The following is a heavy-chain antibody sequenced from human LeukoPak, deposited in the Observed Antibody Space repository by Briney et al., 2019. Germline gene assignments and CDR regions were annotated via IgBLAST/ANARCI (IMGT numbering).Heavy chain of an antibody. V-gene: IGHV3-64*02. J-gene: IGHJ4*02. CDR1: GFTFSD. CDR3: ARGPSGYHNT. CDR2: ISRNGGNT. D-gene: IGHD5-12*01. Sequence: GGSLRLSCAASGFTFSDMHWVRQAPGKGLEYVSAISRNGGNTYYADSVKGRFTISRDNSKNTLYLQMGSLRTEDMAVFYCARGPSGYHNTGGQGTLVTVSS.